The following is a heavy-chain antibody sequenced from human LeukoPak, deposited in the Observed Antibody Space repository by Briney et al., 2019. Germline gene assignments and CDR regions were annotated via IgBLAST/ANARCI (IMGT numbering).Heavy chain of an antibody. V-gene: IGHV3-30-3*01. Sequence: PGGSLRLSCAASGFTFSSYAMHWVRQAPGKGLEWVAVISYDGSNRYYADSVKGRFTISRDNSKNTLYLQMNSLRAEDTAVYYCARDWGRDKYSSSQGDYWAREPWSPSPQ. CDR1: GFTFSSYA. J-gene: IGHJ4*02. D-gene: IGHD6-6*01. CDR2: ISYDGSNR. CDR3: ARDWGRDKYSSSQGDY.